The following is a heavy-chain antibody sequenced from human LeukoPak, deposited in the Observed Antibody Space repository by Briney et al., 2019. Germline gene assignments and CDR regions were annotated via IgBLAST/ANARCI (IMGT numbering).Heavy chain of an antibody. D-gene: IGHD4-11*01. Sequence: SETLSLTCTVSGGSIRSGDYSWNWIRQHPGKGLEWIGYIYYSGSTYYNPSLTSRVTMSIDTSKNQFSLKLSSVTAADTAIYYCARDHTETSSLNFRNYYYYGMDIWGQGTTVIVSS. V-gene: IGHV4-31*03. CDR3: ARDHTETSSLNFRNYYYYGMDI. CDR2: IYYSGST. J-gene: IGHJ6*02. CDR1: GGSIRSGDYS.